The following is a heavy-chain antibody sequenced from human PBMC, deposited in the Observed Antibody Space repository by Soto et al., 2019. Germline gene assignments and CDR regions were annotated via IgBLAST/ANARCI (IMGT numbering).Heavy chain of an antibody. J-gene: IGHJ6*02. CDR1: GFTFSSYG. CDR2: ISYDGTNE. CDR3: AKGINSGSRSGYYGMDV. V-gene: IGHV3-30*18. D-gene: IGHD1-26*01. Sequence: PGGSLRLSCAPSGFTFSSYGMHWVRQAPGKGLEWVAAISYDGTNEYYADSVKGRFTISRDNSKNTLYLQMDSLRAEDTAIYYCAKGINSGSRSGYYGMDVWGQGTTVTVS.